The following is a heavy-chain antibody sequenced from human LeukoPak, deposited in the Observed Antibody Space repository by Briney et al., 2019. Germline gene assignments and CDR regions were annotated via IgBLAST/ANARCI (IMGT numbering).Heavy chain of an antibody. V-gene: IGHV4-39*01. CDR2: INHSGTT. J-gene: IGHJ4*02. CDR1: GDSISSSY. Sequence: SQTLSLTCTVSGDSISSSYWGWVRHPPGKGLEWIGTINHSGTTYHNPSLKRRLTLFVDTSKNQFSLKLSSVTDADTAVYYCVRRTAGSYSDYWGQGTLVTVSS. D-gene: IGHD3-10*01. CDR3: VRRTAGSYSDY.